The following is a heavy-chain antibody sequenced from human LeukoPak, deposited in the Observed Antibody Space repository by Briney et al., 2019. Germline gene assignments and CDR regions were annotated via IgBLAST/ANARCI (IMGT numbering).Heavy chain of an antibody. V-gene: IGHV3-30-3*01. Sequence: PGRSLRLSCAASGFTFNRNAMHCVRQAPGKGLEWVAVISYDGSNKYYADSVKGRFTISRDNSKNTLYLQMNSLRAEDTAVYYCAREDYGGVYFDYWGQGTLVPVSS. CDR3: AREDYGGVYFDY. CDR2: ISYDGSNK. D-gene: IGHD4-23*01. J-gene: IGHJ4*02. CDR1: GFTFNRNA.